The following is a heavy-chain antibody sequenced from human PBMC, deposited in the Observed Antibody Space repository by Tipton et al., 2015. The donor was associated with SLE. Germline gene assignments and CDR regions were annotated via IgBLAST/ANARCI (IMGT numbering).Heavy chain of an antibody. Sequence: TLSLTCAVSGYSISSGYYLGWIRQPPGKGREWIGSIYHSGSTYYNPSLKRRVTISVDTSKNQFSLKLSSVTAADTAVYYCARAQWELPDFDYWGQGTLVTVSS. CDR3: ARAQWELPDFDY. CDR2: IYHSGST. CDR1: GYSISSGYY. J-gene: IGHJ4*02. D-gene: IGHD1-26*01. V-gene: IGHV4-38-2*01.